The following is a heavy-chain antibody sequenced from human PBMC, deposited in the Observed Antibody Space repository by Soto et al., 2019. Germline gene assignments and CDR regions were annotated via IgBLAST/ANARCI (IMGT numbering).Heavy chain of an antibody. V-gene: IGHV3-33*01. CDR1: GFTFSSYG. J-gene: IGHJ6*02. Sequence: QVQLVESGGGVVQPGRSLRLSCAASGFTFSSYGMHWVRQAPGKGLEWVALVWYDGGNKYYVDSVKGRFTISRDNSKNRLYLEMNSLRDEDTAVYYCVRAAGYSGYDYVYYYGMDVWGQGTTVTVSS. D-gene: IGHD5-12*01. CDR2: VWYDGGNK. CDR3: VRAAGYSGYDYVYYYGMDV.